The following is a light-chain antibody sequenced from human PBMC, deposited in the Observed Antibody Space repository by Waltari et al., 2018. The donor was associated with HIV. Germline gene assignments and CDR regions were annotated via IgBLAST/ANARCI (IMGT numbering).Light chain of an antibody. V-gene: IGKV1-33*01. J-gene: IGKJ4*01. CDR2: DVS. Sequence: DIQMTQSPSSLSASVGDRVTITCQASQHIATNLNWFQQKPGKAPTLLIYDVSKLETGVPSRFTGGGSGATFTFTITSLRPEDIATYYCLQYDDPPLTFGGGTKVELK. CDR3: LQYDDPPLT. CDR1: QHIATN.